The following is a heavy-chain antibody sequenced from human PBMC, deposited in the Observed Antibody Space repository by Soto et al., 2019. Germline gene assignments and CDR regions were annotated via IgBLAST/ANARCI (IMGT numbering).Heavy chain of an antibody. V-gene: IGHV3-48*01. Sequence: EVQLVESGGGLVQPGGSLRLSCAASGFTFSSYSMNWVRQAPGKGLEWVSYISSSSSTIYYADSVKGRFTISRDNAKSSLYLQMNSLRAEDTAVYYCARDLSYFDYWGQGTLVTVSS. CDR1: GFTFSSYS. CDR2: ISSSSSTI. J-gene: IGHJ4*02. CDR3: ARDLSYFDY.